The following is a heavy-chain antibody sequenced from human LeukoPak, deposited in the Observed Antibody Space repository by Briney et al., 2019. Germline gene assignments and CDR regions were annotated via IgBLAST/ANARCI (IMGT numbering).Heavy chain of an antibody. CDR2: IYGGGDST. V-gene: IGHV3-23*01. Sequence: PGGSLRLSCAASGFTFSSHAMTWFRQVPGKRPEWVASIYGGGDSTFHADSVKGRFTISRDNSKNTLYLQMNSLRAEDTAVYYCAKRRQDIVVVVAATHYYYYMDVWGKGTTVTVSS. D-gene: IGHD2-15*01. J-gene: IGHJ6*03. CDR1: GFTFSSHA. CDR3: AKRRQDIVVVVAATHYYYYMDV.